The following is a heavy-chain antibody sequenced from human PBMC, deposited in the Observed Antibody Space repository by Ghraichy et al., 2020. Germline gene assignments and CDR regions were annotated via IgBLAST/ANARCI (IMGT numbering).Heavy chain of an antibody. CDR2: ISSSSSYI. V-gene: IGHV3-21*01. CDR1: GFTFSSYS. Sequence: GGSLRLSCAASGFTFSSYSMNWVRQAPGKGLEWVSSISSSSSYIYYADSVKGRFTISRDNAKNSLYLQMNSLRAEDTAVYYCVCLGENCSGGSCYQTDFDYWGQGTLVTVSS. D-gene: IGHD2-15*01. J-gene: IGHJ4*02. CDR3: VCLGENCSGGSCYQTDFDY.